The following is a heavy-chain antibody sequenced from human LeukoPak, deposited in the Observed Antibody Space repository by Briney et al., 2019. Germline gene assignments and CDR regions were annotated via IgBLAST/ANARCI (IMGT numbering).Heavy chain of an antibody. CDR1: GYTFTSYY. CDR2: INPSGGST. J-gene: IGHJ4*02. V-gene: IGHV1-46*01. CDR3: ARAVAVGNYYDSSGYYDY. Sequence: GASVKVSCKASGYTFTSYYMHWVRQAPGQGLEWMGIINPSGGSTSYAQKFQSRVTMTRDTSTGTVYMELSSLRSEDTAVYYCARAVAVGNYYDSSGYYDYWGQGTLVTVSS. D-gene: IGHD3-22*01.